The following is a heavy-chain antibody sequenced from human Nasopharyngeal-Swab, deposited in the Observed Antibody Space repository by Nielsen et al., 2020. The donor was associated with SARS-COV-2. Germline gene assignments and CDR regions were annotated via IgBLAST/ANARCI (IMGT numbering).Heavy chain of an antibody. Sequence: WISQPPGKGLEWIGSIYYSGSAYYNPALKSRVTISVDTSKIQFSLKLISVTAADTAVYYCASCLGDAFDIWGQGTMVTVSS. J-gene: IGHJ3*02. CDR2: IYYSGSA. V-gene: IGHV4-39*01. CDR3: ASCLGDAFDI.